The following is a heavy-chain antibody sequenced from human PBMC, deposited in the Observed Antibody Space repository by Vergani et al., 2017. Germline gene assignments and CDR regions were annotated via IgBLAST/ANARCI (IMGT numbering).Heavy chain of an antibody. J-gene: IGHJ3*02. D-gene: IGHD6-19*01. CDR3: AKVGRSEVAGTFGAFDI. CDR2: IGNSGKTI. CDR1: GFSFSDHY. V-gene: IGHV3-11*01. Sequence: QVQLVESGGGLVKPGGSLRLSCAASGFSFSDHYMTWIRQAPGKGLEWVSYIGNSGKTIEYADSVKGRFTISRDNSKNTLFLHMNSLRPEDTAVYYCAKVGRSEVAGTFGAFDIWGQGTMVTVS.